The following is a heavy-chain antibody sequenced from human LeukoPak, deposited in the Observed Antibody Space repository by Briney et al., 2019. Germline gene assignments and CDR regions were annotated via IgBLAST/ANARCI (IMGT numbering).Heavy chain of an antibody. CDR2: ISSSGSTI. D-gene: IGHD3/OR15-3a*01. Sequence: GGSLRLSCAASGFTFSSYEMNWVRQAPGKGLEWVSYISSSGSTIYYADSVKGRFTISRDNANYSLYLQMNSLRADDTAVYYCARDPWTDYWGQGTLVTVSS. CDR1: GFTFSSYE. CDR3: ARDPWTDY. J-gene: IGHJ4*02. V-gene: IGHV3-48*03.